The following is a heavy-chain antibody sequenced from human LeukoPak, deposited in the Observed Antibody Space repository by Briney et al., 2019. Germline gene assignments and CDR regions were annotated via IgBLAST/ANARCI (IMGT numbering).Heavy chain of an antibody. D-gene: IGHD1-26*01. J-gene: IGHJ2*01. V-gene: IGHV3-74*01. CDR3: ARDPGSASHDWYFDL. CDR1: EFTFSNYF. CDR2: IGSGGSGT. Sequence: GGSLRLSCAASEFTFSNYFMHWVRQAPGKGLVWVSRIGSGGSGTSYADSVKGRFTISRDNAKNTLFLEMNSLRVEDSAVYYCARDPGSASHDWYFDLWGRGTLVTVSS.